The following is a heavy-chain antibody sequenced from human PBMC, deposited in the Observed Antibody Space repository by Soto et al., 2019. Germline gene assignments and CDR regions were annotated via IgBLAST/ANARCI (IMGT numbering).Heavy chain of an antibody. J-gene: IGHJ4*02. V-gene: IGHV3-30*03. D-gene: IGHD6-13*01. CDR2: ISYDGSNK. CDR3: APHGTVGTS. Sequence: PGGSLRLSCAACVFTFSGYGMHWVRQAPGKWLEWLAVISYDGSNKXXAESVKGRXTISRENSKNTXYLQMXSLRAEDTAVYYCAPHGTVGTSWGQGTPVTVSX. CDR1: VFTFSGYG.